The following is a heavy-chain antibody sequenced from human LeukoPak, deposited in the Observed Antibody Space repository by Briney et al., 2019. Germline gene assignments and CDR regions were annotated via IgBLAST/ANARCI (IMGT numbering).Heavy chain of an antibody. CDR2: ISSSSSYI. CDR3: ARLGYSSSWLES. Sequence: GGSLRLSCAASGFTSSSYSMNWVRQAPGKGLEWVSSISSSSSYIYYADSVKGRFTISRDNAKNSLYLQMNSLRAEDTAVYYCARLGYSSSWLESWGQGTLVTVSS. D-gene: IGHD6-13*01. V-gene: IGHV3-21*01. J-gene: IGHJ5*01. CDR1: GFTSSSYS.